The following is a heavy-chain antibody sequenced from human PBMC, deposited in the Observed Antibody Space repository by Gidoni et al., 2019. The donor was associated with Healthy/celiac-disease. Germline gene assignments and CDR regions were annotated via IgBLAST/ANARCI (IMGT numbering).Heavy chain of an antibody. D-gene: IGHD2-15*01. CDR2: IYHSGST. CDR3: ARAWWDSQGDAFDI. V-gene: IGHV4-4*02. J-gene: IGHJ3*02. Sequence: GEIYHSGSTNYNPSLKSRVTISVDKSKNQFSLKLSSVTAADTAVYYCARAWWDSQGDAFDIWGQGTMVTVSS.